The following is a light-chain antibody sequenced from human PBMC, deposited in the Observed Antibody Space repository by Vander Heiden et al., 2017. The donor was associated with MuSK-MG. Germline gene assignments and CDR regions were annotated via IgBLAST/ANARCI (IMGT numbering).Light chain of an antibody. CDR2: DVS. Sequence: DIQMTQSPSSLSASVGDRVTITCQASQDISNYLNWYQQKPGKAPKLLIYDVSNLETGVPSRSSASGPGTDFTFTISSLQPEDIATYYSQQDYNLPLTFGQGTRLEIK. CDR1: QDISNY. J-gene: IGKJ5*01. V-gene: IGKV1-33*01. CDR3: QQDYNLPLT.